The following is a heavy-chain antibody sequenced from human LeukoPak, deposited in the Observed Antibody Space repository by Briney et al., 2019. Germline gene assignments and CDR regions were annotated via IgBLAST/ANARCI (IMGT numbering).Heavy chain of an antibody. CDR1: GFTFDDYA. J-gene: IGHJ4*02. CDR3: ARASLNSEFDY. Sequence: GGSLRLSCAASGFTFDDYAMHWVRQAPGKCLEWVSGISWNSGNIGYADSVKGRFTISRDNAKNSLYLQMNSLRAEDTALYYCARASLNSEFDYWGQGTLVTVSS. D-gene: IGHD4-23*01. CDR2: ISWNSGNI. V-gene: IGHV3-9*01.